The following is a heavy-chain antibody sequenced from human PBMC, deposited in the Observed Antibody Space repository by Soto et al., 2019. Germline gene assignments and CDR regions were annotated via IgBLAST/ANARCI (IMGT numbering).Heavy chain of an antibody. V-gene: IGHV1-69*02. J-gene: IGHJ5*02. CDR1: GGTFSSYT. Sequence: QVQLVQSGAEVKKPGSSVKVSCKASGGTFSSYTISWVRQAPGQGLEWMGRIIPILGIANYAQKFQGRVTITADKSTSTAYMELSSLRSEATAVYYCARSAIEGSGWYSWFDPWGQGTLVTVSS. CDR3: ARSAIEGSGWYSWFDP. D-gene: IGHD6-19*01. CDR2: IIPILGIA.